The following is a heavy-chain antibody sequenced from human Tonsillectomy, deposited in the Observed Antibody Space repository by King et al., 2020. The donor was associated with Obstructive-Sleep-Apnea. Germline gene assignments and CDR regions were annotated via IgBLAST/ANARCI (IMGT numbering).Heavy chain of an antibody. CDR2: ISGSGGST. Sequence: VQLVESGGDLLQRGGSLRLSCAASGFTFRNYAMSWVRQAPGKGPEWVSGISGSGGSTYYADSVKGRFTISRDNSQNTLFLQMNSLRAEDTAQYYCARGSGPRQIIMSHGGQGTLVTVSS. CDR3: ARGSGPRQIIMSH. V-gene: IGHV3-23*04. J-gene: IGHJ4*02. CDR1: GFTFRNYA. D-gene: IGHD3-10*02.